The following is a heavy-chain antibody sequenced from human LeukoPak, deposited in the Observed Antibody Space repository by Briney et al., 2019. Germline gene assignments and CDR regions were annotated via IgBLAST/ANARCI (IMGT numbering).Heavy chain of an antibody. CDR1: GFTFSRHG. CDR3: ARDRAWNYFNY. V-gene: IGHV3-30*03. J-gene: IGHJ4*02. Sequence: GGSLRLSCAPSGFTFSRHGMHWVRQAPGKGLEWVAIISNDGSRKYYAHSVEGRFTISRDNSKNTLYLQMDSLRAEDTAVYYCARDRAWNYFNYWGQGTLVTVSS. CDR2: ISNDGSRK. D-gene: IGHD3-3*01.